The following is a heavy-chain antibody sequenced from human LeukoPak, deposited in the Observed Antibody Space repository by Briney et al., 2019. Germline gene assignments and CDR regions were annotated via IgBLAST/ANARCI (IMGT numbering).Heavy chain of an antibody. V-gene: IGHV3-30*04. Sequence: GGSLRLSCAASGFTFSSYAMHWVRQAPGKGLEWVAVISYDGSNKYYADSVKGRFTISRDNSKNTLYLQMNSLRAEDTAVYYCARERVDSSSSHSYYFDYWGQGTLVTVSS. CDR1: GFTFSSYA. CDR2: ISYDGSNK. J-gene: IGHJ4*02. D-gene: IGHD6-13*01. CDR3: ARERVDSSSSHSYYFDY.